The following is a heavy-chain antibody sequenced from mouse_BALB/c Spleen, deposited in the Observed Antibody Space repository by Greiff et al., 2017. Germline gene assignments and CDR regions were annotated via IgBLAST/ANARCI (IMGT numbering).Heavy chain of an antibody. J-gene: IGHJ4*01. CDR1: GFTFSSFG. Sequence: DVHLVESGGGLVQPGGSRKLSCAASGFTFSSFGMHWVRQAPEKGLEWVAYISSGSSTIYYADTVKGRFTISRDNPKNTLFLQMTSLRSEDTAMYYCARSATTATDYAMDYWGQGTSVTVSS. CDR3: ARSATTATDYAMDY. V-gene: IGHV5-17*02. D-gene: IGHD1-2*01. CDR2: ISSGSSTI.